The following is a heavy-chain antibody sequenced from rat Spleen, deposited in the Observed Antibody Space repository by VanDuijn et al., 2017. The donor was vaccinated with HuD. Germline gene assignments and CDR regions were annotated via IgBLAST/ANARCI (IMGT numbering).Heavy chain of an antibody. CDR3: ARRYDFDY. D-gene: IGHD1-11*01. V-gene: IGHV5S13*01. J-gene: IGHJ2*01. Sequence: EVQLVESDGGLVQPGRSLKLSCAASGFTFSDYGVAWVRQAPKKGLEWVATISTGGGNTYYRDSVKGRFTISRDNAKSTLYLQMDSLRSEDTATYYCARRYDFDYWGQGVMVTVSS. CDR1: GFTFSDYG. CDR2: ISTGGGNT.